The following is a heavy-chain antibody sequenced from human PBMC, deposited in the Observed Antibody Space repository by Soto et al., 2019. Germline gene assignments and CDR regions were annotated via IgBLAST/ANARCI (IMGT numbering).Heavy chain of an antibody. CDR3: ARDYDFWSGYWVWYWFDP. J-gene: IGHJ5*02. CDR1: GFTFSSYS. Sequence: EVQLVESGGGLVKPGGSLRLSCAASGFTFSSYSMNWVRQAPGKGLEWVSSISSSSSYIYYADSVKGRFTISRDNAKNSLYLQMNSLRAEDTAVYYCARDYDFWSGYWVWYWFDPWGQGTLVTVSS. D-gene: IGHD3-3*01. V-gene: IGHV3-21*01. CDR2: ISSSSSYI.